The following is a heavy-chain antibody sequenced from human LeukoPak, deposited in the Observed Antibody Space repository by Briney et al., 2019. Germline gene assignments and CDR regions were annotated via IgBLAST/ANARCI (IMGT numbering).Heavy chain of an antibody. CDR2: IYNGVNT. J-gene: IGHJ5*02. V-gene: IGHV4-61*01. D-gene: IGHD1-26*01. CDR3: ARSRAFNSGAFDP. Sequence: SETLSLTCTVSGASVSSASYWTWIRQPPGKGVEWIAHIYNGVNTNHNPSLKSRVTISVDTSKNQFSLRLNSVTAADTAVYYCARSRAFNSGAFDPWGQGSLVTVSS. CDR1: GASVSSASY.